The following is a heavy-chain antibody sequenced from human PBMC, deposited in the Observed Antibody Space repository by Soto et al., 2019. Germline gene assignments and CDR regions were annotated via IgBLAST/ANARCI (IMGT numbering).Heavy chain of an antibody. Sequence: AASVKVSCKASGYTFTGHYMQWVRQAPGQGLEWMGWINPNSGDTDYAQKFQGRVTMTRDTSISTVYMELSRLRSDDTALYYCAGGGGGLGGKGRGGGGPYVDVWGQGTTVTVSS. CDR3: AGGGGGLGGKGRGGGGPYVDV. CDR2: INPNSGDT. CDR1: GYTFTGHY. J-gene: IGHJ6*02. D-gene: IGHD3-16*01. V-gene: IGHV1-2*02.